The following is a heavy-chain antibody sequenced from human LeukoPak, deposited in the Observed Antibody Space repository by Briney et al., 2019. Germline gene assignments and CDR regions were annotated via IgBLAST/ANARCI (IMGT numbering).Heavy chain of an antibody. CDR1: GGSISTTNYY. V-gene: IGHV4-39*01. CDR3: ARHSGLRSPFDP. Sequence: SSETLSLTCTVSGGSISTTNYYWGWIRQPPGRDLDWIGSIYSSGNTYYNPSLESRVTISVDTSKNQLSLKLTSATAADTSVYYCARHSGLRSPFDPWGQGTLVTVSS. J-gene: IGHJ5*02. D-gene: IGHD3-3*01. CDR2: IYSSGNT.